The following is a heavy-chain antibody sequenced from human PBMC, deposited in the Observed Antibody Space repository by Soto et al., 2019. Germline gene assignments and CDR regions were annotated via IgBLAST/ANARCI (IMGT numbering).Heavy chain of an antibody. CDR3: AKGGSGWTEDAFDL. CDR1: GFTFSSYG. V-gene: IGHV3-30*18. D-gene: IGHD6-19*01. CDR2: MSYDGSNK. Sequence: QVQLVESGGGVVQPGRSLRLSCAASGFTFSSYGMHWVRQAPGKGLEWVAVMSYDGSNKYYADSVKGRFTISRDNSKNTRHLQKNSLCAEGTAVYYCAKGGSGWTEDAFDLWGQGTMVTVSS. J-gene: IGHJ3*01.